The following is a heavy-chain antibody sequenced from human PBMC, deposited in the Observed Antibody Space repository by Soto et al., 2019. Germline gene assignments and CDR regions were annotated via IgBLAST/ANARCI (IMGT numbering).Heavy chain of an antibody. V-gene: IGHV3-43*01. CDR2: ISWDGGST. J-gene: IGHJ4*02. Sequence: PSGSLRLSCAASGFTFDDYTMHWVRQAPGKGLEWVSLISWDGGSTYYSGSLRGRFTISRDNSKDSLFLQMNSLRSEDTALYYCAKDISGQGVLDYWGPGTLVTVSS. CDR3: AKDISGQGVLDY. CDR1: GFTFDDYT. D-gene: IGHD3-10*01.